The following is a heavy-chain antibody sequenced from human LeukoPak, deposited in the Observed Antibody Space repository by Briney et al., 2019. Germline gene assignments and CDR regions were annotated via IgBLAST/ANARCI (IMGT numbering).Heavy chain of an antibody. J-gene: IGHJ6*03. V-gene: IGHV6-1*01. Sequence: PSQTLSLTCAISGDSVSSNSAAWNWIRQSPSRGLEWLGRTYYRSEWYNDYAVSVRSRITINPGTSKDQFSLQLNSVTPEDTAVYYCARGARSYGYYYMDVWGKGTTVTVSS. CDR1: GDSVSSNSAA. D-gene: IGHD2-2*01. CDR2: TYYRSEWYN. CDR3: ARGARSYGYYYMDV.